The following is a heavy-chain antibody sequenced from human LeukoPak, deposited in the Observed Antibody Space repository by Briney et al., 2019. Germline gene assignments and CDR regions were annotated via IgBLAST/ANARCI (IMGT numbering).Heavy chain of an antibody. D-gene: IGHD1-1*01. CDR2: INPNSGGT. Sequence: GASVKVSCKASGYTFTRYYMHWVRQAPGQGLEWMGWINPNSGGTNYAQKFQGRVTMTRDTSISTAYMELSRLRSDDTAVYYCAREWGRNWNPRAGGLNWFDPWGQGTLVTVSS. V-gene: IGHV1-2*02. J-gene: IGHJ5*02. CDR3: AREWGRNWNPRAGGLNWFDP. CDR1: GYTFTRYY.